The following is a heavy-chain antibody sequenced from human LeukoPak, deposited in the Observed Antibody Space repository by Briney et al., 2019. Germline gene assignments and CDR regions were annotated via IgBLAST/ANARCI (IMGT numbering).Heavy chain of an antibody. CDR3: ARGYCSGGSCGAGEYFQH. J-gene: IGHJ1*01. V-gene: IGHV4-34*01. CDR2: INHSGST. D-gene: IGHD2-15*01. CDR1: GGSFSGYD. Sequence: SETLSLTCAVYGGSFSGYDWCWIRQPPGKGLEWVGEINHSGSTNSNPPLNSRVTISVDTSKNQFSLKLSSVTAADTAVYYCARGYCSGGSCGAGEYFQHWGQGTLVTVSS.